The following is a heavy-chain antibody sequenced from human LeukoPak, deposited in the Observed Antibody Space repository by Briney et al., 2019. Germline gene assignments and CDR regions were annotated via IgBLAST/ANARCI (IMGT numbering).Heavy chain of an antibody. CDR3: ARCDCSSTSCYTPFYPVGACDI. Sequence: PPGTLSLSCAVSGDSLCSGYSWGWFPQPPGKGREWIGSIYFIGRTYYNPSLKSRVNTSVKPSKNHFSLNLRSVTATDTAVYYCARCDCSSTSCYTPFYPVGACDIWGQGTMVTVSS. D-gene: IGHD2-2*02. CDR1: GDSLCSGYS. CDR2: IYFIGRT. J-gene: IGHJ3*02. V-gene: IGHV4-38-2*01.